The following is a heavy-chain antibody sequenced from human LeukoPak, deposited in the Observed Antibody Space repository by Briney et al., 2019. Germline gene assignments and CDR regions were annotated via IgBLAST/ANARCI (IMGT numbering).Heavy chain of an antibody. Sequence: GGSLRLSCAASGFTVSSNYMSWVRQAPGKGLEWVSVIYSGGCTYYADSVKGRFTISRDNSKNALYLQMNSLRAEDTAVYYCARAPEWLLFDYWGQGTLVTVS. CDR3: ARAPEWLLFDY. CDR2: IYSGGCT. D-gene: IGHD6-19*01. CDR1: GFTVSSNY. J-gene: IGHJ4*02. V-gene: IGHV3-53*05.